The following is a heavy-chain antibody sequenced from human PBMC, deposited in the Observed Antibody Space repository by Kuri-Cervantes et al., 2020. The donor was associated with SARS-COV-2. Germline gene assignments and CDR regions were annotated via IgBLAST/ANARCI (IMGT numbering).Heavy chain of an antibody. J-gene: IGHJ3*02. CDR3: ARDGRGDSASRAASDI. Sequence: GGSLRLSCAASGFTFSSYAMHWVRQAPGKGLEWVAVISYDGSNKYYADSVKGRFTISRDNSKNTLYLQMNSLRAEDTAVYYCARDGRGDSASRAASDIWGQGTMVTVSS. CDR2: ISYDGSNK. V-gene: IGHV3-30-3*01. D-gene: IGHD2-21*01. CDR1: GFTFSSYA.